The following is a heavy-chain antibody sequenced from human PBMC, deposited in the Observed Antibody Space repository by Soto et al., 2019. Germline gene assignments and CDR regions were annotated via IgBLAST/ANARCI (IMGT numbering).Heavy chain of an antibody. J-gene: IGHJ4*02. CDR2: ISAYNGNT. CDR3: ARDLRITMVRGVIGQAY. V-gene: IGHV1-18*04. Sequence: ASVKVSCKASGYTFTSYGISWVRQAPGQGLEWMGWISAYNGNTNYAQKLQGRVTMTTDTSTSTAYMELRSLRSDDTAVYYCARDLRITMVRGVIGQAYWGQGTLVTVPQ. D-gene: IGHD3-10*01. CDR1: GYTFTSYG.